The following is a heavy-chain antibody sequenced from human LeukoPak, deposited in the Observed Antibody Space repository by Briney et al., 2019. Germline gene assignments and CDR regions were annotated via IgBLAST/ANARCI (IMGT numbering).Heavy chain of an antibody. V-gene: IGHV4-61*02. D-gene: IGHD3-3*01. CDR2: IYTSGST. J-gene: IGHJ6*03. Sequence: SETLSLTCTVSGGSISSGSYYWSWIRQPAGKGLEWIGRIYTSGSTSYNPSLKSRVTISVDTSKNQFSLKLSSVAAADTAVYYCARWGETIWSGYGYYYMDVWGKGTTVTVSS. CDR3: ARWGETIWSGYGYYYMDV. CDR1: GGSISSGSYY.